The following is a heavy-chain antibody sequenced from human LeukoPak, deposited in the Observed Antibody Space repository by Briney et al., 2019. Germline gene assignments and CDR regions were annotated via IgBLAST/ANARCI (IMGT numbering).Heavy chain of an antibody. V-gene: IGHV3-9*01. J-gene: IGHJ4*02. D-gene: IGHD6-19*01. Sequence: PGGSLRLSCAASGFTFDDYAMHWVRQAPGKGLEWVSGISWNSGSIGYADSVKGRFTISRDNAKNSLYLQMNSLRAEDTALYYCAKASSSGWYHLDYWGQGTLVTVSS. CDR1: GFTFDDYA. CDR2: ISWNSGSI. CDR3: AKASSSGWYHLDY.